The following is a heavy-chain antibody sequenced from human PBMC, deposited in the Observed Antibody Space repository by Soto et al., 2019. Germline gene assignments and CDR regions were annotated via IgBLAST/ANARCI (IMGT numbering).Heavy chain of an antibody. CDR1: GYTFTSYD. CDR2: MNPNSGNT. J-gene: IGHJ6*02. V-gene: IGHV1-8*01. CDR3: ARALGYCISTSCLHGMDV. D-gene: IGHD2-2*01. Sequence: ASVKVSCKASGYTFTSYDINWVRQATGQGLEWMGWMNPNSGNTGYAQKFQGRVTMTRNTSISTAYMELSSLRSEDTAVYYCARALGYCISTSCLHGMDVWGQGTTVTVSS.